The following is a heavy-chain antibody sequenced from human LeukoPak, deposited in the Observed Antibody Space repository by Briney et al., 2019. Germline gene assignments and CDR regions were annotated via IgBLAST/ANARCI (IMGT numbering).Heavy chain of an antibody. Sequence: ASVKVSCKASGYTFTGYYMHWVRQAPGQGLEWMGWINHNSGGTNYAQKFQGRVTMTRDTSISTAYMELSRLRSDDTAVYYCARDYEYSSGWYEVDYWGQGTLVTVSS. CDR1: GYTFTGYY. J-gene: IGHJ4*02. D-gene: IGHD6-19*01. CDR3: ARDYEYSSGWYEVDY. V-gene: IGHV1-2*02. CDR2: INHNSGGT.